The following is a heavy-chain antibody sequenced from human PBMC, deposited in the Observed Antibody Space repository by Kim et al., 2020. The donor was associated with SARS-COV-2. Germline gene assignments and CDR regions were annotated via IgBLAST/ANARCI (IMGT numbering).Heavy chain of an antibody. Sequence: SETLSLTCTVSGGSISSYYWSWIRQPPGKGLEWIGYIYYSGSTNYNPSLKSRVTISVDTSKNQFSLKLSSVTAADTAVYYCERGAGRRSFLRDWGQGTLVTVSS. CDR2: IYYSGST. CDR3: ERGAGRRSFLRD. J-gene: IGHJ4*02. CDR1: GGSISSYY. V-gene: IGHV4-59*13.